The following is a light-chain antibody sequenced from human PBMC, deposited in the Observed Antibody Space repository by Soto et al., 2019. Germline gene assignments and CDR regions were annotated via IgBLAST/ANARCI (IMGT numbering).Light chain of an antibody. CDR2: GVS. CDR1: RSDIGSYNY. Sequence: QSVLTQPASVSGSPGQSITISCSGTRSDIGSYNYVAWYQQFPGKTPKILIYGVSNRPSGVSSRSSGSKSGNTASLTISGLQAEDEADYYCISYTGSSTSYVFGSGTKVTV. V-gene: IGLV2-14*01. CDR3: ISYTGSSTSYV. J-gene: IGLJ1*01.